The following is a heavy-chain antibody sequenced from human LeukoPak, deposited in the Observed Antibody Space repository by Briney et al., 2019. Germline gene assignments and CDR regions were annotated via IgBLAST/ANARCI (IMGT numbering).Heavy chain of an antibody. Sequence: SETLSLTCTVSGGSISSYYWSWIRQPPGKELEWIGCISYSGNNNYNPSLKSRVTISADTSKNQFSLELSSVSAADTAVYYCARAHDWGDFDFWGQGILVTVSS. D-gene: IGHD3-9*01. V-gene: IGHV4-59*01. CDR1: GGSISSYY. CDR2: ISYSGNN. CDR3: ARAHDWGDFDF. J-gene: IGHJ4*02.